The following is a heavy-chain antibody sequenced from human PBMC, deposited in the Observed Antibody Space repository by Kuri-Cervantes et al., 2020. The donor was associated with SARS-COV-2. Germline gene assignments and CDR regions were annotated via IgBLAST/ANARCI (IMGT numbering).Heavy chain of an antibody. J-gene: IGHJ5*02. D-gene: IGHD2-2*01. V-gene: IGHV1-18*01. CDR2: ISAYNGNT. Sequence: ASVKVSCKASGGTFSSYAISWVRQAPGQGLKWMGWISAYNGNTNYAQKLQGRVTMTTDTSTSTAYMELRSLRSDDTAVYYCARDPHIVVVPAAQGWFDPWGQGTLVTVSS. CDR1: GGTFSSYA. CDR3: ARDPHIVVVPAAQGWFDP.